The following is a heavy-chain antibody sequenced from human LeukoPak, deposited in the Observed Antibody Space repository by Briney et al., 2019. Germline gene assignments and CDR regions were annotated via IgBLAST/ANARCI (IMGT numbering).Heavy chain of an antibody. CDR3: ARDRVVVDRTVSAFDI. D-gene: IGHD2-15*01. V-gene: IGHV1-8*01. CDR1: GYTFTSYD. Sequence: GASVKVSCKASGYTFTSYDINWVRQATGQGLEWMGWMNPNSGNTGYAQKFQGRVTMTRNTSISTAYMELSSLRSEDTAVYYCARDRVVVDRTVSAFDIWGQGTMVTVSS. J-gene: IGHJ3*02. CDR2: MNPNSGNT.